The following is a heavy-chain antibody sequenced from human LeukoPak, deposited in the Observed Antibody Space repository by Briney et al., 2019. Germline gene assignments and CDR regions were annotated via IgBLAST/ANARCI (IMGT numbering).Heavy chain of an antibody. V-gene: IGHV1-24*01. Sequence: ASVKVSCKVSGYTLTELSMHWVRQAPGKGLEWMGGFDPEDGETIYAQKFQGRVTMTEDTSTDTAYMELSSLRSEDTAVYYCATEPDRSPVDTAMVPFDYWGQGTLVTVSS. D-gene: IGHD5-18*01. CDR2: FDPEDGET. J-gene: IGHJ4*02. CDR1: GYTLTELS. CDR3: ATEPDRSPVDTAMVPFDY.